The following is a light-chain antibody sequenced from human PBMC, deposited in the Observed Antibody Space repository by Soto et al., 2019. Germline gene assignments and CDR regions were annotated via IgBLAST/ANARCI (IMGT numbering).Light chain of an antibody. CDR3: QQRSPWPPGIA. Sequence: EMVLTQSPATLSLSPGERATLSCRASQRVSSDLAWYQQKRGQAPRLLIYDAANRATGIPARFSGNGSGPEFTLTIRSLEPEDFAVYYWQQRSPWPPGIAFGEGTRLELK. CDR1: QRVSSD. CDR2: DAA. J-gene: IGKJ5*01. V-gene: IGKV3-11*01.